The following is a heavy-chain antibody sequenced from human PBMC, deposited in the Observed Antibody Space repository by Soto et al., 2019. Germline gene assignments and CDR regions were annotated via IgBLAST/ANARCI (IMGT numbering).Heavy chain of an antibody. D-gene: IGHD3-22*01. J-gene: IGHJ4*02. Sequence: GSLRLSCAVSGITVSSYYMSWVRQAAGKGLEWVSVIYAGTITYYADSVKGRFTIYRDNSKNTLNLEMNSLRVEDTAMYYCARIPYDNSGTIFDYWGQGTLVTVSS. CDR2: IYAGTIT. CDR1: GITVSSYY. V-gene: IGHV3-53*01. CDR3: ARIPYDNSGTIFDY.